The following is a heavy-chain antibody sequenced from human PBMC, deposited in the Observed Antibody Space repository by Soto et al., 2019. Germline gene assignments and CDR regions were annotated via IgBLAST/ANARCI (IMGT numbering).Heavy chain of an antibody. CDR2: ISGSGGST. CDR1: GFTFSSYA. V-gene: IGHV3-23*01. Sequence: EVQLLESGGGLVQPGGSLRLSCAASGFTFSSYAMSWVRQAPGKGLEWVSAISGSGGSTYYADSVKGRFTISRDNSKNTLYLQMNSLRAEDTAVYYCAKDSRNFWSGLRLNWFDPWGQGTLVTVSS. J-gene: IGHJ5*02. CDR3: AKDSRNFWSGLRLNWFDP. D-gene: IGHD3-3*01.